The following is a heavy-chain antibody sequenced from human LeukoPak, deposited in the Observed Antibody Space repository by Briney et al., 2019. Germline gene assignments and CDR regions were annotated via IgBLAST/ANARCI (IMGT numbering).Heavy chain of an antibody. V-gene: IGHV1-69*13. Sequence: GASVKVSCKASGGTFSSYAISWVRQAPGQGLEWMGGIIPIFGTANYAQKFQGRVTITADESTSTAYMELSSLRSEDTAVYYCARDLGYSSGPEYFQHWGQGTPVTVSS. CDR1: GGTFSSYA. CDR2: IIPIFGTA. D-gene: IGHD6-19*01. CDR3: ARDLGYSSGPEYFQH. J-gene: IGHJ1*01.